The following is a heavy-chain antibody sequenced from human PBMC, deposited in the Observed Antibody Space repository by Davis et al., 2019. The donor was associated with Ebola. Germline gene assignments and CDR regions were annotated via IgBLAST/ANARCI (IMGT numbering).Heavy chain of an antibody. CDR1: GGSTSSYL. D-gene: IGHD2-8*01. Sequence: MPAGSLRLSCTVSGGSTSSYLWSWIRQPPGKGLEWIGYIYYSGSTNYYPSLMSRVTISVDTSKNQFSLKLSSVTAADTAVYYCSRDVCAYYFDYWGQGTLVTVSS. J-gene: IGHJ4*02. CDR2: IYYSGST. V-gene: IGHV4-59*12. CDR3: SRDVCAYYFDY.